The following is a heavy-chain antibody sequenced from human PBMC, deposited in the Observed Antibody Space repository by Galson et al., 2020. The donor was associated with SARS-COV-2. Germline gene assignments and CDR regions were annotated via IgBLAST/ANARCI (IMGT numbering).Heavy chain of an antibody. Sequence: SETLSLTCAVYGGSFSGYYWSWIRQSPGKGLEWIGEINNSGSANYNPSLTSRVTISVDTSKNLFSLKLSSVTAADTAVYYCASRRGLPNRVFDYWGQGTLVTVSS. D-gene: IGHD3-16*01. CDR1: GGSFSGYY. J-gene: IGHJ4*02. V-gene: IGHV4-34*01. CDR2: INNSGSA. CDR3: ASRRGLPNRVFDY.